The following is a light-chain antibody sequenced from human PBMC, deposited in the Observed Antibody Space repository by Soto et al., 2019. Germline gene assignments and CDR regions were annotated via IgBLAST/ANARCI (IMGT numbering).Light chain of an antibody. CDR3: QHFYNWPVT. Sequence: EIVLTQSPGTLSLSPGERATLSCRASQSVSSSSLAWYQQKRGQAPRLLIHDASSRATGIPDRFSGSGSGTDFTLTISRLEPEDFAVYYCQHFYNWPVTFGGGTKV. CDR2: DAS. V-gene: IGKV3D-20*02. CDR1: QSVSSSS. J-gene: IGKJ4*01.